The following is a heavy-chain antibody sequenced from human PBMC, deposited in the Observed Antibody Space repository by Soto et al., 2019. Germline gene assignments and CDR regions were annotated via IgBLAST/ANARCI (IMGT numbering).Heavy chain of an antibody. V-gene: IGHV4-30-2*01. CDR2: IYHSGST. D-gene: IGHD3-10*01. CDR1: GGSISSGGYS. Sequence: LSLTCAVSGGSISSGGYSWSWIRQPPGKGLEWIGYIYHSGSTYYNPSLKSRVTISVDRSKNQFSLKLSSVTAADTAVYYCARAWVVRGVRFDPWGQGTLVTVSS. J-gene: IGHJ5*02. CDR3: ARAWVVRGVRFDP.